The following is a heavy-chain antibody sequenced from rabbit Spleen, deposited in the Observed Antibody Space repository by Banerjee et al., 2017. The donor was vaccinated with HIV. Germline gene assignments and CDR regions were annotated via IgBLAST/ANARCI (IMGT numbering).Heavy chain of an antibody. CDR2: IYAGSSGST. CDR3: VRDQAGDAGYGPYYLNL. J-gene: IGHJ4*01. D-gene: IGHD4-2*01. Sequence: QSLEESGGDLVKPGASLTLTCTASGFSFSSSYWICWVRQAPGKGLEWIGCIYAGSSGSTYYASWAKGRFTISKTSSTTVTLQLTSLTAADTATYFCVRDQAGDAGYGPYYLNLWGPGTLVTVS. CDR1: GFSFSSSYW. V-gene: IGHV1S40*01.